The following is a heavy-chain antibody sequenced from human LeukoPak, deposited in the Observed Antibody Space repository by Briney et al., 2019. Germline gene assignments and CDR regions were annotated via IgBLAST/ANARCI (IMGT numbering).Heavy chain of an antibody. CDR3: ARAGLTGWSGSYLQYYFDY. V-gene: IGHV4-4*02. Sequence: PSGTLSLTCAVSGGSISSSNWWSWVRQPPGKGLEWIGEIYHSGSTNYNPSLKSRVTISVDKSKNQFSLKLSSVTAADTAVYYCARAGLTGWSGSYLQYYFDYWGQGTLVTVSS. J-gene: IGHJ4*02. CDR1: GGSISSSNW. CDR2: IYHSGST. D-gene: IGHD3-10*01.